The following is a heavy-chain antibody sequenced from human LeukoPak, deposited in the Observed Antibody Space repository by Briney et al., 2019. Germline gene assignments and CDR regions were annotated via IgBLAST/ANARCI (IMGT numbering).Heavy chain of an antibody. D-gene: IGHD3-22*01. CDR2: ISAYNGNT. CDR1: GYTFTSYG. CDR3: AREGYHDISGMVGFDY. Sequence: GASEKVSCKASGYTFTSYGFSWVRQAPGQGLEWMGWISAYNGNTDYAQKLQGRITMTTDTSTSTAYMELRSLRSDDTAVYYCAREGYHDISGMVGFDYWGQGTLVTVSS. J-gene: IGHJ4*02. V-gene: IGHV1-18*01.